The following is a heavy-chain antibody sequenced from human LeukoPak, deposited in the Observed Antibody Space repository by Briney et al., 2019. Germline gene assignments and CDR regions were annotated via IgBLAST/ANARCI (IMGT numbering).Heavy chain of an antibody. CDR3: ARETPDSSSWTAFDF. D-gene: IGHD6-13*01. J-gene: IGHJ4*02. CDR2: ISTSSIYI. Sequence: GGSLRLSCAASGFTFSSYSMNWVRQAPGKGLEWVSSISTSSIYIYYADSMKGRFTISRDNAKNSLYLQMNSLRDEDTAVYYCARETPDSSSWTAFDFWGQGTLATVSS. V-gene: IGHV3-21*01. CDR1: GFTFSSYS.